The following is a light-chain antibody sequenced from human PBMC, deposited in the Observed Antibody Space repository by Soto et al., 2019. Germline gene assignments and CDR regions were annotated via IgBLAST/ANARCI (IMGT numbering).Light chain of an antibody. V-gene: IGLV1-40*01. CDR1: SSNIGADYE. J-gene: IGLJ1*01. CDR2: GNT. CDR3: QSYDSTLKGCV. Sequence: QSELTQPPSVSGAPGQRVTISCTGGSSNIGADYEVHWYQQLPGTAPKLLIYGNTNRPSGVPDRFSGSKSGSSASLAITGLQAEDEAEYYCQSYDSTLKGCVFGTGTKDTVL.